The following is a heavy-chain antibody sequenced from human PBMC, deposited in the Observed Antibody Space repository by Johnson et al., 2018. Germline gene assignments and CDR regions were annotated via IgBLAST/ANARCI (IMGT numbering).Heavy chain of an antibody. CDR3: AKGDYYDSSGTSDDAFDI. CDR1: GFTFDDYA. D-gene: IGHD3-22*01. CDR2: ISRDGGST. Sequence: EVQLVESGGVVVQPGGSLRLSCAASGFTFDDYAMHWVRQAPGKGLEWVSLISRDGGSTYYADSVKGRFTISRDNSKNSLYLQMNSLRVEDTALYYCAKGDYYDSSGTSDDAFDIWGQGTMVTVSS. V-gene: IGHV3-43D*03. J-gene: IGHJ3*02.